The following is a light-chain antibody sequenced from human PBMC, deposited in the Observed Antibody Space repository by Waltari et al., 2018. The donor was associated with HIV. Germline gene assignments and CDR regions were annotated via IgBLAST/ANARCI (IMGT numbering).Light chain of an antibody. CDR1: QSVSSSY. V-gene: IGKV3-20*01. CDR3: QQYDNLPQFN. J-gene: IGKJ3*01. Sequence: EIVLTQSPGTLSLSPGERATLSCRASQSVSSSYLAWYQQKPGQAPRLLIYGASSRATGIPDRFSGSGSGTDFTLTISRLEPEDFATYFCQQYDNLPQFNFGPGTKVD. CDR2: GAS.